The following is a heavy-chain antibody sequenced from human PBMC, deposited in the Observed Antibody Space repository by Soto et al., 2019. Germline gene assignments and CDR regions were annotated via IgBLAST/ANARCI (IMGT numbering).Heavy chain of an antibody. CDR2: IYYSGST. D-gene: IGHD2-15*01. CDR3: ARRARPMGCSGGSCYDPSFDY. V-gene: IGHV4-39*01. J-gene: IGHJ4*02. Sequence: QLQLQESGPGLVKPSETLSLTCTVSGGSISSSSYYWGWIRQPPGKGLEWIGSIYYSGSTYYNPSFKSRVTISVEPSKNQFSLKLSSVTAADTAVYYCARRARPMGCSGGSCYDPSFDYWGQGTLVTVSS. CDR1: GGSISSSSYY.